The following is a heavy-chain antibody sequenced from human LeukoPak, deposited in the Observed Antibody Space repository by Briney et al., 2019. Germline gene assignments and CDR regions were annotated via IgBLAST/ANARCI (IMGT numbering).Heavy chain of an antibody. CDR2: ITISSSII. D-gene: IGHD3-16*01. CDR1: GFSFSDYS. V-gene: IGHV3-21*01. CDR3: ARDFSDDYSLDY. J-gene: IGHJ4*02. Sequence: GGSLRLSSAASGFSFSDYSMNCVRQAPGKGLEWVSSITISSSIIYYADSVKGRFTISRDNAKNSLFLQMNSLRAEDTAVYYCARDFSDDYSLDYWGQGTLVSVSS.